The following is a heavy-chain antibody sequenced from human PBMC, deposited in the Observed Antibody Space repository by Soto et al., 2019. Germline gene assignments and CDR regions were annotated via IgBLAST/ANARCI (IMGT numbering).Heavy chain of an antibody. CDR2: INHSGST. CDR3: ASRRYDFWSGYYTGEEYYMDG. D-gene: IGHD3-3*01. J-gene: IGHJ6*03. V-gene: IGHV4-34*01. CDR1: GGSFSGYY. Sequence: PSETLSLTCAVYGGSFSGYYWSWIRQPPGKGLEWIGEINHSGSTNYNPSLKSRVTISVDTSKNQFSLKLSSVTAADTAVYYCASRRYDFWSGYYTGEEYYMDGWGKGTTVTVSS.